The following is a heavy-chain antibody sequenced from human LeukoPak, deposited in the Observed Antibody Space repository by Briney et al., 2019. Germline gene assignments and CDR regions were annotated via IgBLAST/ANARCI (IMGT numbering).Heavy chain of an antibody. CDR3: AHITMVRGVRFPFDY. D-gene: IGHD3-10*01. J-gene: IGHJ4*02. Sequence: PGGSLRLSCEASGFTFSNYGMHWVRQAPGKGLEWAAFIRHDGSKIYYGDSVKGRFTISRGNAKNSLYLQMNSLRAEDTAVYYCAHITMVRGVRFPFDYWGQGTLVTVSS. V-gene: IGHV3-30*02. CDR2: IRHDGSKI. CDR1: GFTFSNYG.